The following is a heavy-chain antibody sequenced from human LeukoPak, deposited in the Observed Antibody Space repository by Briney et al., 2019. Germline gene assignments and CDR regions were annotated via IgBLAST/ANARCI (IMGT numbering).Heavy chain of an antibody. CDR1: GFTFSNAW. CDR3: TTAASSSWDYDY. D-gene: IGHD6-13*01. CDR2: IKSKTDGGTT. V-gene: IGHV3-15*01. Sequence: GGSLRLSCAASGFTFSNAWMSWVRQAPGKGLEWVGRIKSKTDGGTTDYAAPVKGRFTTSRDDSKNTLYLQMNSLKTEDTAVYYCTTAASSSWDYDYWGQGTLVTVSS. J-gene: IGHJ4*02.